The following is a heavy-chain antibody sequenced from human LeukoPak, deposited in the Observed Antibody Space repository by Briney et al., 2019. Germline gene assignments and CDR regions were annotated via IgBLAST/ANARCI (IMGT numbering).Heavy chain of an antibody. Sequence: GGSLRLSCTASGFIFSSYGMHWVRQAPGKRLEWVAFIQFDESETHYGDSVKSRFSISRDISKNTLYLQMNSLRPEDTALYYCARVRVAYGSGSYFNSFFEYWGQGTLVTVSS. V-gene: IGHV3-30*02. CDR3: ARVRVAYGSGSYFNSFFEY. CDR2: IQFDESET. D-gene: IGHD3-10*01. J-gene: IGHJ4*02. CDR1: GFIFSSYG.